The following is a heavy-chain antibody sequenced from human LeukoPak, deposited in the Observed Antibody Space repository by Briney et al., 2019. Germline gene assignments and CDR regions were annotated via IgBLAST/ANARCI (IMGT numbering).Heavy chain of an antibody. CDR1: GYTFTGYY. D-gene: IGHD6-13*01. J-gene: IGHJ6*02. CDR3: ARDRYSSSWGSYYGMDV. V-gene: IGHV1-2*04. CDR2: INPNSGGT. Sequence: ASVKVSRKASGYTFTGYYMHWVRQAPGQGLEWMGWINPNSGGTNYAQKFQGWVTMTRDTSISTAYMELSRLRSDDTAVYYCARDRYSSSWGSYYGMDVWGQGTTVTVSS.